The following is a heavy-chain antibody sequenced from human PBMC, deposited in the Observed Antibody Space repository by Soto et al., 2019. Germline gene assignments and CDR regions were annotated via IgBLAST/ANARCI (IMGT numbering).Heavy chain of an antibody. CDR3: ARDRRHWYGSGRYLTWFDP. D-gene: IGHD3-10*01. CDR1: GGSISTYY. CDR2: IYYSGST. Sequence: SETLSLTCTVSGGSISTYYWSWIRQPPGKGLEWIGYIYYSGSTNYNPSLKSRVTISVDTSKNQFSLKLSSVTAADTAVYYCARDRRHWYGSGRYLTWFDPWGQGTLVTVSS. J-gene: IGHJ5*02. V-gene: IGHV4-59*12.